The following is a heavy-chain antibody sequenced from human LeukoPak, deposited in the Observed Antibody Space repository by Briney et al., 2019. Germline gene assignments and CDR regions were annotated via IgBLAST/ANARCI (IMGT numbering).Heavy chain of an antibody. CDR2: ISSSSSYI. CDR1: GFTFTSYS. CDR3: ARFISVAGTKGYFDH. J-gene: IGHJ4*02. Sequence: GGSLRLSCAASGFTFTSYSINWVRQAPGKGLEWVSFISSSSSYIYYADSLRGRFTISRDNAKNSLYLQMNSLRAEDTAVYYCARFISVAGTKGYFDHWGQGTLVTVSS. V-gene: IGHV3-21*01. D-gene: IGHD6-19*01.